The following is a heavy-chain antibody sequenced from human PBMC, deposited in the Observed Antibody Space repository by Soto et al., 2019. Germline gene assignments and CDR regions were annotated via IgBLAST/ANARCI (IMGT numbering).Heavy chain of an antibody. D-gene: IGHD3-16*01. Sequence: GGSLRLSCAVSGFTVRSNYMNWVRQAPGKGLEWVSTIYSSGNTYYADSVKGRFTISRDDPKNTLYLQMHSLRAEDTGVYFCARVSSPFGYWGQGTLVTVS. V-gene: IGHV3-53*01. CDR2: IYSSGNT. CDR3: ARVSSPFGY. CDR1: GFTVRSNY. J-gene: IGHJ1*01.